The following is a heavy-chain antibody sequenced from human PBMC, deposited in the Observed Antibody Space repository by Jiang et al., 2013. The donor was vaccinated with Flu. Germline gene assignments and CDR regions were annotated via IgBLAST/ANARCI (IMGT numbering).Heavy chain of an antibody. CDR1: GVSMPIMVST. CDR2: LFTVGST. Sequence: LSLTCTVSGVSMPIMVSTGPGSASTQGRAWSGFGEHLFTVGSTSYNPSVERRLTMSLNTSKNQFSLRLTSVTAADTAVYYCARESWYSSGPGENHFDSWGQGTLVTVSS. CDR3: ARESWYSSGPGENHFDS. V-gene: IGHV4-31*03. J-gene: IGHJ4*02. D-gene: IGHD6-19*01.